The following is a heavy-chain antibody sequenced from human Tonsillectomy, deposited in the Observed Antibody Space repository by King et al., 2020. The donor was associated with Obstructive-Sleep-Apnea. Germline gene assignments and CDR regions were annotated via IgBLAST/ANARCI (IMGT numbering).Heavy chain of an antibody. D-gene: IGHD3-16*01. Sequence: QLQESGPGLVKPSETLSLTCTVSGGSISSDYWSWIRQPPGKGLEWIGYIYYIVSTNYNPSLKSRVTISVDTSKNQFSLKLSSVTAADTAVYYCARRGLYGGGFDPWGQGTLVTVSS. CDR2: IYYIVST. CDR1: GGSISSDY. CDR3: ARRGLYGGGFDP. J-gene: IGHJ5*02. V-gene: IGHV4-59*08.